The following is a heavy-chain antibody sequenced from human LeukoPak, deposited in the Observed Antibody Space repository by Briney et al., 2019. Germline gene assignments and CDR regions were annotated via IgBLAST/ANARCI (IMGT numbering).Heavy chain of an antibody. Sequence: ASVKVSCKASGYTFTSYCMHWVRQAPGQGLEWMGWISAYSGNTNYAQKLQGRVTMTTDTSTSTAYMELRSLRSDDTAVYYCARGMDCTNGVCAAMGDYWGQGTLVTVSS. CDR3: ARGMDCTNGVCAAMGDY. V-gene: IGHV1-18*04. CDR1: GYTFTSYC. D-gene: IGHD2-8*01. J-gene: IGHJ4*02. CDR2: ISAYSGNT.